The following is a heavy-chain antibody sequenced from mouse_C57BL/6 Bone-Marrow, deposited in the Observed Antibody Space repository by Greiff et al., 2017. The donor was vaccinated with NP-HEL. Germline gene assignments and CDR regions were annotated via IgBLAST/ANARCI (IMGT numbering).Heavy chain of an antibody. Sequence: QVQLQQPGAELVMPGASVKLSCKASGYTFTSYWMHWVKPRPGQGLEWIGEIDPSDSYPNYNQKFKGKSTLTVDKSSSTAYMQLSSLTSEDSAVYYCARWDYYGSSYWYFDVWGTGTTVTVSS. D-gene: IGHD1-1*01. CDR3: ARWDYYGSSYWYFDV. CDR1: GYTFTSYW. J-gene: IGHJ1*03. V-gene: IGHV1-69*01. CDR2: IDPSDSYP.